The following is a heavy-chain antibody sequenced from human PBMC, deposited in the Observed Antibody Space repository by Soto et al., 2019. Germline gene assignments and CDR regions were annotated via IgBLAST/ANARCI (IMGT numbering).Heavy chain of an antibody. V-gene: IGHV1-18*01. Sequence: QVQLVQSGAEVKKPGASVKVSCTTSGYTFTLFGITWVRQAPGQGLELMGWISPYIGDTKYAEKLEGRVTLTTDTSTDTGYMELASLTSDDTAEYYCARGGQYRYFDYWGQRTLVTVSA. CDR1: GYTFTLFG. J-gene: IGHJ4*02. CDR2: ISPYIGDT. CDR3: ARGGQYRYFDY. D-gene: IGHD2-2*02.